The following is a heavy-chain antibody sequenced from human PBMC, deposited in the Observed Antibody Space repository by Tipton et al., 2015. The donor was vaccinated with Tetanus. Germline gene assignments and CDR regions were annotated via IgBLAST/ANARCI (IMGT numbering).Heavy chain of an antibody. D-gene: IGHD4-11*01. J-gene: IGHJ3*02. CDR2: INQRGA. CDR1: GGSSSSFY. Sequence: TLSLTCAVSGGSSSSFYWSWIRQTPGGGLQWIGEINQRGATYNPSLKSRVSISIDTSQNQFSLRLTSVTAADTAVYFCARNVYTVTNDAFDIWGHGTLVNVSS. V-gene: IGHV4-34*01. CDR3: ARNVYTVTNDAFDI.